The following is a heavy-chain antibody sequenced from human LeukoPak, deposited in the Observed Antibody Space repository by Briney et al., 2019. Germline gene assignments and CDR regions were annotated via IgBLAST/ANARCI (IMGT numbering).Heavy chain of an antibody. D-gene: IGHD3-10*01. Sequence: PGGSLRLSCAASGFTFSGYSMKWVRRAPGKGLEWISYISSSSSTIYYADSVKGRFTISRDNAENSLYLQMNSLRVDDTAVYYCARGKVVRGVIDYWGQGTLVIVSS. CDR3: ARGKVVRGVIDY. V-gene: IGHV3-48*01. J-gene: IGHJ4*02. CDR2: ISSSSSTI. CDR1: GFTFSGYS.